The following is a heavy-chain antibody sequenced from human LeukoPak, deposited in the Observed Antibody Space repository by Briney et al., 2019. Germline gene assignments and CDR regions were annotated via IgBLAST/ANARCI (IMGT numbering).Heavy chain of an antibody. J-gene: IGHJ4*02. Sequence: HTGGSLRLSCAASGFTFSSYAMSWVRQAPGKGLECVSAISGSGGSTYYADSVKGRFTISRDNSKNTLFLQMNNLRVEDMAVFYCAKDWNWAIDYWGQGTLVTVSS. CDR1: GFTFSSYA. CDR3: AKDWNWAIDY. V-gene: IGHV3-23*01. CDR2: ISGSGGST. D-gene: IGHD1-7*01.